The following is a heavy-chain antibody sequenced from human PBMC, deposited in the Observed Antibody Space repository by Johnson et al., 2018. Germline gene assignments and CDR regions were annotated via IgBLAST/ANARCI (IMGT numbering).Heavy chain of an antibody. CDR2: ISDDGSNK. CDR1: GFTFSTYG. V-gene: IGHV3-30*03. J-gene: IGHJ1*01. CDR3: ARAQGGDYLAEYFQH. D-gene: IGHD4-17*01. Sequence: VQLVESGGGVVQPGRSLRLSCAASGFTFSTYGMHWVRQAPGKGLEWVAVISDDGSNKFYAESVKGRFTISRDNSKYTVYLQMHSLKAEDTAVFYCARAQGGDYLAEYFQHWGQGTLVTVSS.